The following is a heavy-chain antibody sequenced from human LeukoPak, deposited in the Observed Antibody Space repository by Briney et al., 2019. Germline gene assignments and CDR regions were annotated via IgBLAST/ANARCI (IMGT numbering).Heavy chain of an antibody. V-gene: IGHV4-38-2*02. CDR2: IYHSGRT. D-gene: IGHD4-17*01. CDR3: ARAPKTTVTMFAPDH. CDR1: GYSISSGYY. Sequence: SETLSLTCTVSGYSISSGYYWGWIRQPPGKGLEWIGSIYHSGRTFYNPSLKSRVTISVDTSKNQFSLKLSAVTAADTAVYYCARAPKTTVTMFAPDHWGQGTLVTVSS. J-gene: IGHJ4*02.